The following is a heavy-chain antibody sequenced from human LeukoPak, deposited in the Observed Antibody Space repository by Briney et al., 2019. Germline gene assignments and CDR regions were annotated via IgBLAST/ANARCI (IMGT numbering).Heavy chain of an antibody. CDR2: ISGTSSYI. Sequence: GGSLRLSYAASGFTFSSYSMNWVRQAPGKGLEWVSSISGTSSYIYYADSLKGRFTISRDNAKNSLYLQMNSLRAEDTAVYYCAREGYGDYHFDYWGQGSLVTISS. CDR3: AREGYGDYHFDY. J-gene: IGHJ4*02. CDR1: GFTFSSYS. V-gene: IGHV3-21*01. D-gene: IGHD4-17*01.